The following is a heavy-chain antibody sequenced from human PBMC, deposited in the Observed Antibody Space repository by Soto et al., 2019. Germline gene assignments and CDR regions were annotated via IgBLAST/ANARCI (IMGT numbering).Heavy chain of an antibody. Sequence: QVQLVQSGAEVKKPGSSVKVSCKASGGTFSSYTISWVRQAPGQGLEWMGRIIPILGIANYAQKFQGRVTITADKSTSTAYMELSSLRSEDTAVYYCARGKSAGYYYYGMDVWGQGTTVTVSS. V-gene: IGHV1-69*02. CDR2: IIPILGIA. J-gene: IGHJ6*02. CDR3: ARGKSAGYYYYGMDV. CDR1: GGTFSSYT.